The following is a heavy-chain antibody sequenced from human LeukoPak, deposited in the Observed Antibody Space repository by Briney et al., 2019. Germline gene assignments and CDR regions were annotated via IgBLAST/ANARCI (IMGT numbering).Heavy chain of an antibody. CDR3: ARERAVAGFDY. CDR2: LSTSGDNT. V-gene: IGHV3-23*01. J-gene: IGHJ4*02. D-gene: IGHD6-19*01. Sequence: GGSLRLSCAASGFTFNNYAMNWVRQAPGKGLEWVSGLSTSGDNTYYTNSVKGRFTISRDNSKNTLYLQMNSLRAEDTAVYYCARERAVAGFDYWGQGTLVTVSS. CDR1: GFTFNNYA.